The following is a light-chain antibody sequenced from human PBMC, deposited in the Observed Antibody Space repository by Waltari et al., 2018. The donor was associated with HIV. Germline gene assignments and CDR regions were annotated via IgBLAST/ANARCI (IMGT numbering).Light chain of an antibody. CDR3: CSYAGSYTFV. V-gene: IGLV2-11*01. CDR1: SSDGGGYNY. CDR2: DGT. J-gene: IGLJ2*01. Sequence: QSALPQPRSVSGSPGQSVTISCPGTSSDGGGYNYVSWYQQHPGTAPKLMIYDGTKRPSGVPDRFSGSKSGNTASLTISGLQAEDEADYYCCSYAGSYTFVFGGGTKVTVL.